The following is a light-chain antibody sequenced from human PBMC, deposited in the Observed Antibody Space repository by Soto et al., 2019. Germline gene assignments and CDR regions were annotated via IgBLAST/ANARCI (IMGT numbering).Light chain of an antibody. CDR3: XXYGSSPPYT. CDR1: ENVSNNY. Sequence: EVVLTQSPGTLSLSPGERATLSCRASENVSNNYLAWYQQKPGQAPRLLIFGSSDRAAGIPDRFSGSGSGTDXXXTXXXXEPEXFAVXXXXXYGSSPPYTFGQGTKLEIK. J-gene: IGKJ2*01. V-gene: IGKV3-20*01. CDR2: GSS.